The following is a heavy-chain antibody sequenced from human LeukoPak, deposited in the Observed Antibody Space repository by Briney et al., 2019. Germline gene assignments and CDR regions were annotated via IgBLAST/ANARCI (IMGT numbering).Heavy chain of an antibody. Sequence: SGGSLRLSCAASGFTVSSNYMSWVRQAPGKGLEWVSVIYSGGSTYYADSVKGRFTISRDNSKNTLYLQMNSLRAEDTAVYYCARWQIAVALFDYWGQGTLVTVSS. D-gene: IGHD6-19*01. CDR3: ARWQIAVALFDY. CDR2: IYSGGST. V-gene: IGHV3-66*01. CDR1: GFTVSSNY. J-gene: IGHJ4*02.